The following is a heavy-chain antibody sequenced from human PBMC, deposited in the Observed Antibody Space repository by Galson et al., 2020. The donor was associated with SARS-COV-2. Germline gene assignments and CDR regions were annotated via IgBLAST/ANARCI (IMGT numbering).Heavy chain of an antibody. CDR3: ARDTGGWSLIDH. J-gene: IGHJ4*02. Sequence: ALVKVSCRASGYPFIDSYIHWIRQAPGQGLEWVGWINPKTGGSSAAQKFQGRVTMTRDTSITTAFLEMNDLRTDDTATFFCARDTGGWSLIDHWGQGTHGSVSS. D-gene: IGHD2-8*02. CDR1: GYPFIDSY. V-gene: IGHV1-2*02. CDR2: INPKTGGS.